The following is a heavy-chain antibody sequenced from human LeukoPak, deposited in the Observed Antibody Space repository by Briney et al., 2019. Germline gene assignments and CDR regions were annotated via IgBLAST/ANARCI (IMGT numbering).Heavy chain of an antibody. CDR1: GFTFSIYW. CDR2: IDPDGSST. CDR3: ARDRSGSYDY. Sequence: PGGSLRLSCAASGFTFSIYWMHWVRQAPGKGLVWVSRIDPDGSSTSYADSVKGRFTISRDNAKNTLYLQMNSLRAEDTAVYYCARDRSGSYDYWGQGTLVTVSS. J-gene: IGHJ4*02. D-gene: IGHD1-26*01. V-gene: IGHV3-74*01.